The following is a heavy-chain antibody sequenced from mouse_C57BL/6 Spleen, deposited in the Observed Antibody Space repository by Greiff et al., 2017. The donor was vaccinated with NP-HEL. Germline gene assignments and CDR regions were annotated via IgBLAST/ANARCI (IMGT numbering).Heavy chain of an antibody. CDR3: ARYSNYEAMDY. J-gene: IGHJ4*01. CDR1: GFTFSSYA. CDR2: ISDGGSYT. Sequence: DVQLQESGGGLVKPGGSLKLSCAASGFTFSSYAMSWVRQTPEKRLEWVATISDGGSYTYYPDNVKGRFTISRANAKNNLYLQMSHLKSEDTAMYYCARYSNYEAMDYWGQGTSVTVSS. V-gene: IGHV5-4*01. D-gene: IGHD2-5*01.